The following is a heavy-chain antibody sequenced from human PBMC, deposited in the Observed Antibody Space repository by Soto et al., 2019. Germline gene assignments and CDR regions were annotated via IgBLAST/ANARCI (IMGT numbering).Heavy chain of an antibody. Sequence: QVQLVESGGGVVQPGRSLRLSCAASGFTISSYAMHWVRQAPGKGLEWVAVISYDGSNKYYADSVKGRFTISRDNSKNTLYLQMNSLRAEDTAVYYCAREDGYCSGGSCYSLEYYYYYGMDVWGQGTTVTVSS. J-gene: IGHJ6*02. V-gene: IGHV3-30-3*01. CDR1: GFTISSYA. D-gene: IGHD2-15*01. CDR3: AREDGYCSGGSCYSLEYYYYYGMDV. CDR2: ISYDGSNK.